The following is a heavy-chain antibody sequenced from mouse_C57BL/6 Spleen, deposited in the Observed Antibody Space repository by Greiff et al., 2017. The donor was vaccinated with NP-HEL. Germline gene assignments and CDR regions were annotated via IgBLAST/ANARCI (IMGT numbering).Heavy chain of an antibody. CDR3: TTEATTVVAPFAY. V-gene: IGHV14-4*01. J-gene: IGHJ3*01. Sequence: EVQLQQSGAELVRPGASVKLSCTASGFNIKDDYMHWVKQRPEQGLEWIGWIDPENGDTEYASKFQGKATITADTSSNTAYLQLSSLTSEDTAVYYCTTEATTVVAPFAYWGQGTLVTVSA. D-gene: IGHD1-1*01. CDR2: IDPENGDT. CDR1: GFNIKDDY.